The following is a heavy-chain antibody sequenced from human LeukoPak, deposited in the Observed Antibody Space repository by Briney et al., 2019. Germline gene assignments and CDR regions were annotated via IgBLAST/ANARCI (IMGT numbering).Heavy chain of an antibody. Sequence: QPGGSLRLSCAASGFTFSSYAMHWVRQAPGKGLEWVALISHDGSNKDYGDSVKGRFTISRDNSKNTLYLQMNSLKPEDTAVYYCAREGVVGAILGYWGQGSLVTVSP. D-gene: IGHD1-26*01. J-gene: IGHJ4*02. CDR3: AREGVVGAILGY. CDR1: GFTFSSYA. CDR2: ISHDGSNK. V-gene: IGHV3-30*04.